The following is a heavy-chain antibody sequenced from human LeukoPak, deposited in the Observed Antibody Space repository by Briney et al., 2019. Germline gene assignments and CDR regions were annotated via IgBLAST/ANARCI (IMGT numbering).Heavy chain of an antibody. CDR2: VSYDGTKK. Sequence: GGSLRLSCAASGFTFSSYPMHWVRQAPGKGLEWVAVVSYDGTKKYYADSVKGRFTISRDNSKNTLYMQMNSLRAEDTAVYYCAKTGPIYSYSMYYFNYWGQGTLVTVSS. D-gene: IGHD5-18*01. V-gene: IGHV3-30*04. CDR1: GFTFSSYP. J-gene: IGHJ4*02. CDR3: AKTGPIYSYSMYYFNY.